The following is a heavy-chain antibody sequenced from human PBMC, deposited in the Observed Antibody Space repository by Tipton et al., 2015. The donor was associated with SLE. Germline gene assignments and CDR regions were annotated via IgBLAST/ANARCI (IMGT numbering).Heavy chain of an antibody. Sequence: GLVKPSETLSLTCAVYGGSFSGYYWSWIRQPPGKGLEWIGEINHSGSTNYNPSLKSRVTISVDTSKNQFSLKLSSVTAADTAVYYCARGPGLIRRPFDYWGQGTLVTVSS. D-gene: IGHD3-22*01. V-gene: IGHV4-34*01. CDR1: GGSFSGYY. CDR3: ARGPGLIRRPFDY. CDR2: INHSGST. J-gene: IGHJ4*02.